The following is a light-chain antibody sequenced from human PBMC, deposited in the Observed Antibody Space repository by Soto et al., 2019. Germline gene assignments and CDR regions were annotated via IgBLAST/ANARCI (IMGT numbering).Light chain of an antibody. V-gene: IGLV1-47*01. CDR1: SSIIGSYH. Sequence: QSVLTQPPSASGTPGQRVTISCSGSSSIIGSYHVYWYQQLPGTTPKVLMYRSNQRPSGVRDRFSGSKFGTSASRVISGLRSEDEAYYYCAAWDDSLSGVVFGGGTKLTVL. CDR2: RSN. CDR3: AAWDDSLSGVV. J-gene: IGLJ2*01.